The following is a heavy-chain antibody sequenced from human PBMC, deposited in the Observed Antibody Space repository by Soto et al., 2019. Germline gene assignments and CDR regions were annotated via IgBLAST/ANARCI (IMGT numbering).Heavy chain of an antibody. CDR2: IVVGSGNT. J-gene: IGHJ5*02. V-gene: IGHV1-58*01. CDR3: AREGLIAAAAPGWFDP. Sequence: ASVKVSCKASGFTFTSSAVQWVRQARGQRLEWIGWIVVGSGNTNYAQKFQERVTITRDMSTSTAYMELSSLRSEDTAVYYCAREGLIAAAAPGWFDPWGQGTLVTVSS. D-gene: IGHD6-13*01. CDR1: GFTFTSSA.